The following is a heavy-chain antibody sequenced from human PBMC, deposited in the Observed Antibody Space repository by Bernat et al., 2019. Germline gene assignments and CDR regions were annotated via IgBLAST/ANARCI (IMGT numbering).Heavy chain of an antibody. D-gene: IGHD1-26*01. Sequence: EVQLVESGGGLVQPGGSLRLSCRASGFTFSTYEMNWFRKPPGTGLEWISYISSSGSTIYYADSMKGRFTISRDNAKNSLYLQMNSLRAEDTAVYYCASLPYSGDYWGQGTLVTVSS. J-gene: IGHJ4*02. CDR3: ASLPYSGDY. V-gene: IGHV3-48*03. CDR2: ISSSGSTI. CDR1: GFTFSTYE.